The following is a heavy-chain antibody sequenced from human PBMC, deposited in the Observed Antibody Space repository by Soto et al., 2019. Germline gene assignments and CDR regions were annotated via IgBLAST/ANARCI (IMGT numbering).Heavy chain of an antibody. J-gene: IGHJ5*02. V-gene: IGHV4-34*01. Sequence: SETLSLTCAVYGGSFSGYYWSWIRQPPGKGLEWIGEINHSGSTNYNPSLKSRVTISVDTSKNQFSLKLSSVTAADTAVYYCARGHRIKLCLRVVNWFDPWGQGTLVTVSS. CDR2: INHSGST. CDR1: GGSFSGYY. CDR3: ARGHRIKLCLRVVNWFDP. D-gene: IGHD5-18*01.